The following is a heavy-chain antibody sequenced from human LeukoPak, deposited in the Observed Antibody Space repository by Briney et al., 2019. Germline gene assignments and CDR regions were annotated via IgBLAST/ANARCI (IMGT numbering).Heavy chain of an antibody. D-gene: IGHD6-19*01. Sequence: GGSLRLSGAASGFTFSSYSMNWVRQAPGKGLEWVSSISSSSSYIYYADSVKGRFTISRDNAKNSLYLQMNSLRAEDTAVYYCARGRGSGWPNNWFDPWGQGTLVTVSS. CDR2: ISSSSSYI. CDR3: ARGRGSGWPNNWFDP. J-gene: IGHJ5*02. V-gene: IGHV3-21*01. CDR1: GFTFSSYS.